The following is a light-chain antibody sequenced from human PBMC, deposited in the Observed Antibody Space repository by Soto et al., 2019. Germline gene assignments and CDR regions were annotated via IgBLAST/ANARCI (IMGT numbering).Light chain of an antibody. CDR2: GTS. V-gene: IGKV3-20*01. J-gene: IGKJ1*01. CDR3: QQYGSSSLT. Sequence: EIVLTQSPGTLSLSPGERATLSCRASQSVSSSYLAWYQQKPGQAPRLLIYGTSNRATAIPDRFSGSGSGTDFTLTISRLEPEDFAVYYCQQYGSSSLTFGQGTKVEIK. CDR1: QSVSSSY.